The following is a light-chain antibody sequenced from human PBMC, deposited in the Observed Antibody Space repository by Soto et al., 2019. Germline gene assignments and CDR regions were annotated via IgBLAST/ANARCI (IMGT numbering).Light chain of an antibody. J-gene: IGKJ2*01. V-gene: IGKV3-11*01. CDR2: DAS. CDR1: QSVSSY. Sequence: EIVLPQSPATLSLSPGERATLSCRASQSVSSYLAWYQQKPGQAPRLLIYDASNRATGIPARFSGSGSGTDLTLTSSSVGPEDFAVYYCQQPYTFGQGTKLEIK. CDR3: QQPYT.